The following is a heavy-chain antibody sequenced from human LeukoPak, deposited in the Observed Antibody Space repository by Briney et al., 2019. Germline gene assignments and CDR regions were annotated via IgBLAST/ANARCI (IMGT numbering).Heavy chain of an antibody. J-gene: IGHJ4*02. Sequence: GASVKVSCKASGYTFSDYYMHWLRQAPGQGLEWMGGIIPIFGTANYAQKFQGRVTITADESTSTAYMELSSLRSEDTAVYYCAGPGGAEYANWGQGTLVTVSS. V-gene: IGHV1-69*13. CDR3: AGPGGAEYAN. CDR1: GYTFSDYY. CDR2: IIPIFGTA. D-gene: IGHD3-16*01.